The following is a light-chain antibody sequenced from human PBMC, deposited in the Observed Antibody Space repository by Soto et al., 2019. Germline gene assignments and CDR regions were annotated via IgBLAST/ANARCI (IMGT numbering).Light chain of an antibody. V-gene: IGKV1-27*01. CDR1: QGISNY. Sequence: DIQMTQSPSSLSASVGDRVTITCRASQGISNYLAWYQQRPGKVPKLLIYAASTLQSGVPSRFSGSGSGTDFTLTISSLQPEDVATYYCQKYNIAPFTFGPGATVDIK. CDR3: QKYNIAPFT. CDR2: AAS. J-gene: IGKJ3*01.